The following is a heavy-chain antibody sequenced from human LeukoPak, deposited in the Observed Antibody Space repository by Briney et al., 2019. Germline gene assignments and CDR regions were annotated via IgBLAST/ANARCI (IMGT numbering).Heavy chain of an antibody. CDR1: GGSISSSSYY. V-gene: IGHV4-39*02. J-gene: IGHJ4*02. CDR2: IYYSGST. Sequence: SEALSLTCTVSGGSISSSSYYWGWIRQPPGKGLEWIGSIYYSGSTYYNPSLKSRVTISVDTSKNQFSLKLGSVTAADTAVYYCARDTSGYGGGDYWGQGTLVTVSS. CDR3: ARDTSGYGGGDY. D-gene: IGHD5-12*01.